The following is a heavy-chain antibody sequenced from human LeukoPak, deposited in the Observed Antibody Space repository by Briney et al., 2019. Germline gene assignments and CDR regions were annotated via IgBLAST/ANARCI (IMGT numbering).Heavy chain of an antibody. J-gene: IGHJ4*02. Sequence: SETLSLTCTVSGGSISSYYCSWIRQPPGKGLEWVGYIYYTGSTNYNPSLKSRVTISVDTSKNQFSLKLSSVTAADTAVYYCARRVVGDTFDYWGQGTLVTVSS. CDR3: ARRVVGDTFDY. CDR2: IYYTGST. CDR1: GGSISSYY. V-gene: IGHV4-59*08. D-gene: IGHD1-26*01.